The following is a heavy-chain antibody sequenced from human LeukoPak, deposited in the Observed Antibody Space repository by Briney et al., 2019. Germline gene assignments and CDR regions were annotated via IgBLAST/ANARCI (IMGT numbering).Heavy chain of an antibody. Sequence: GGSLRLSCAASGFTFSSYWMSWVRQAPGKGLEWVANIKQDGSEKYYVDSVKGRFTISRDNAKNSLYLQMNSLRAEDTALYYCAKGHGLGVVHIDYWGQGTLVTVSS. CDR2: IKQDGSEK. D-gene: IGHD2-15*01. CDR1: GFTFSSYW. V-gene: IGHV3-7*03. J-gene: IGHJ4*02. CDR3: AKGHGLGVVHIDY.